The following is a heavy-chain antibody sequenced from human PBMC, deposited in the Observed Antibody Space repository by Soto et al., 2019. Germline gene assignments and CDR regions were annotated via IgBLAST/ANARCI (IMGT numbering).Heavy chain of an antibody. Sequence: PGGSLRLSCAASGFTFSSYAMSWVRQAPGKGLEWVSAISGSGGSTYYADSVKGRFTISRDNSKNTLYLQMNSLRAEDTAVYYCARETPERGWFGTEADAFDIWGQGTMVTVSS. D-gene: IGHD3-10*01. J-gene: IGHJ3*02. CDR2: ISGSGGST. CDR1: GFTFSSYA. V-gene: IGHV3-23*01. CDR3: ARETPERGWFGTEADAFDI.